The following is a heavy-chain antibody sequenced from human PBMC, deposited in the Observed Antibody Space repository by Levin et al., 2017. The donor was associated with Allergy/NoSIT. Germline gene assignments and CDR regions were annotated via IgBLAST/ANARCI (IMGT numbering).Heavy chain of an antibody. Sequence: GESLKISCAASGFTFSSYGMHWVRQAPGKGLEWVAVIWYDGSNKYYADSVKGRFTISRDNSKNTLYLQMNSLRAEDTAVYYCARRKRGYSGYGRGNRDNWFDPWGQGTLVTVSS. J-gene: IGHJ5*02. D-gene: IGHD5-12*01. CDR1: GFTFSSYG. CDR2: IWYDGSNK. V-gene: IGHV3-33*01. CDR3: ARRKRGYSGYGRGNRDNWFDP.